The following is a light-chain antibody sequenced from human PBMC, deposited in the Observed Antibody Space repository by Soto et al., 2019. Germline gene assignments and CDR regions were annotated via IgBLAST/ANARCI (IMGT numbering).Light chain of an antibody. CDR3: QQYDNLPLT. Sequence: IQMTQSPSSLSASVGDRVTITCQASQDISNHLNWYQQKPGKAPKLLIYDVFNLETGVPSRFSGSGSGTDFTFTISSLQPEDLATYYCQQYDNLPLTFGGGTKVEIK. CDR2: DVF. CDR1: QDISNH. V-gene: IGKV1-33*01. J-gene: IGKJ4*01.